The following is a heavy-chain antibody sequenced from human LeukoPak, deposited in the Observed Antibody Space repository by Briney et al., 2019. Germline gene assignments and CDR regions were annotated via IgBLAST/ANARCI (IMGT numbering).Heavy chain of an antibody. Sequence: ASVKVSCKASGGTFSSYAISWVRQAPRQGLEWMGGIIPIFGTANYAQKFQGRVTITTDESTSTAYMELSSLRSEDTAVYYCARGTTAHVSYYYYYMDVWGKGTTVTVSS. CDR3: ARGTTAHVSYYYYYMDV. CDR1: GGTFSSYA. D-gene: IGHD4-11*01. V-gene: IGHV1-69*05. J-gene: IGHJ6*03. CDR2: IIPIFGTA.